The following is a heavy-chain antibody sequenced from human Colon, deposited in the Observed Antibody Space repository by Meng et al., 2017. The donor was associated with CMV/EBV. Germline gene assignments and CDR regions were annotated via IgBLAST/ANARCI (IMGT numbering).Heavy chain of an antibody. CDR2: ISGGGTTT. Sequence: GSGFTISNYGISWVGQAPGKGVEWLSVISGGGTTTYYADSVKGRFTISRDNSKNTVYLQMNSLEAEDTALYYCAKGREYIDFWSGFTWGQGTLVTVSS. D-gene: IGHD3-3*01. J-gene: IGHJ4*02. V-gene: IGHV3-23*01. CDR1: GFTISNYG. CDR3: AKGREYIDFWSGFT.